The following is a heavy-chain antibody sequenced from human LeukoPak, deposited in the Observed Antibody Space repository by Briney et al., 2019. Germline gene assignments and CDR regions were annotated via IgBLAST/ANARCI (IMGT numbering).Heavy chain of an antibody. J-gene: IGHJ4*02. Sequence: PSETLSLTCAVYGESFSGYYWTWIRQPPGKGLEWIGEINHSGSTNYNPSLKSRVTISVDTSKNQFSLKLSSVAAADTAVYYCARANRYSSGWYYSYWGQGTLVTVSS. CDR3: ARANRYSSGWYYSY. D-gene: IGHD6-19*01. V-gene: IGHV4-34*01. CDR1: GESFSGYY. CDR2: INHSGST.